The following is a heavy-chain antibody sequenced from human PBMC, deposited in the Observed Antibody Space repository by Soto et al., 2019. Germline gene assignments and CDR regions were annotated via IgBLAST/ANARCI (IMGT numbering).Heavy chain of an antibody. CDR1: GFTFCSYW. J-gene: IGHJ4*01. V-gene: IGHV3-74*01. CDR3: VRDRDLYRDMLHADL. Sequence: PGGSPRRSCAASGFTFCSYWMHWVRQDPGKGLVWVSRINSDGSSTSYVDSVKGRFTISRDNAKNTLYLQMNSLRDEDPAVYYCVRDRDLYRDMLHADLWGQGTLVTVSS. D-gene: IGHD1-26*01. CDR2: INSDGSST.